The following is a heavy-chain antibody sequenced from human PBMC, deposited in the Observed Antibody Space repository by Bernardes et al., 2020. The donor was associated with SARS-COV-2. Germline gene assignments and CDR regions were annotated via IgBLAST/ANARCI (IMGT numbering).Heavy chain of an antibody. Sequence: GRSLRLSRAASGFTFSSYWMHWVRQAPGKGLVWVSRINSDGSSTSYADSVKGRFTISRDNAKNTLYLQMNSLRAEDTAVYYCARDPGRDNYYYYGMDVWGQGTTVTVSS. V-gene: IGHV3-74*01. CDR2: INSDGSST. CDR1: GFTFSSYW. J-gene: IGHJ6*02. CDR3: ARDPGRDNYYYYGMDV.